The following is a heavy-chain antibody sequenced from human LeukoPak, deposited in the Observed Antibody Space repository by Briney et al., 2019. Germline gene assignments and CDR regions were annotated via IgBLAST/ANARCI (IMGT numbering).Heavy chain of an antibody. CDR2: ISSSSSYT. V-gene: IGHV3-11*06. J-gene: IGHJ4*02. Sequence: RGSPRLSCAASGFTFSDYYMSWIRQAPGKGLEWVSYISSSSSYTNYADSVKGRFTISRDNAKNSLYLQMNSLRAEDTAVYYCARELGYCSGGSCNSDYWGQGTLVTACS. CDR3: ARELGYCSGGSCNSDY. CDR1: GFTFSDYY. D-gene: IGHD2-15*01.